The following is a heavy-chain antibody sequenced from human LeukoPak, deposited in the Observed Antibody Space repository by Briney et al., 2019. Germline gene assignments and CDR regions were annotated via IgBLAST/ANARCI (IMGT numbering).Heavy chain of an antibody. V-gene: IGHV4-59*08. CDR1: GGSISSYY. CDR3: ARSAIDAFDI. CDR2: IYNSGST. D-gene: IGHD6-25*01. Sequence: KPSETLSLTCTVSGGSISSYYWSWIRQPAGEGLECIAYIYNSGSTNYNPSLKSRVSISVDTSKNQFSLKLSSVTAADTAVYYCARSAIDAFDIWGQGTMVTVSS. J-gene: IGHJ3*02.